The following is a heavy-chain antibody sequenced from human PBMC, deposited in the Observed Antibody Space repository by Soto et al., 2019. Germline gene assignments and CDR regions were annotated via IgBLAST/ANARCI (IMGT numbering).Heavy chain of an antibody. J-gene: IGHJ6*02. CDR1: GYTFTSYG. V-gene: IGHV1-18*01. Sequence: QVQLVQSGAEVKKPGASVKVSCKASGYTFTSYGISWVRQAPGQGLEWMGWISAYNGTTNYAKKLQGRVTMTTDTSTSTAYMELRSLRSDDTAVYYCARDRGGIQLWTTYYYYGMDVWGQGTTVTVSS. CDR2: ISAYNGTT. D-gene: IGHD5-18*01. CDR3: ARDRGGIQLWTTYYYYGMDV.